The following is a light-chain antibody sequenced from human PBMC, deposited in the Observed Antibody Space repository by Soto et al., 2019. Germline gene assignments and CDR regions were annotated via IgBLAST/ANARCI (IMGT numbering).Light chain of an antibody. V-gene: IGKV1-39*01. CDR1: QSVGTY. CDR3: HQSHDNPRT. J-gene: IGKJ1*01. Sequence: DIQMTQSPSSLSASIGDRVTITCRASQSVGTYLNWYQHKPGKGPNLLIYTASALYSGVPSRFSGSGSVTDFTLTVSSLQPEDFATYYCHQSHDNPRTFCQG. CDR2: TAS.